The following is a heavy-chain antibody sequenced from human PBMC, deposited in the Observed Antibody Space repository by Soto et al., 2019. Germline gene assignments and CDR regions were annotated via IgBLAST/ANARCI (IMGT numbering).Heavy chain of an antibody. CDR1: GSSISSYY. D-gene: IGHD6-13*01. J-gene: IGHJ4*02. CDR3: ARRGPAAAGHEFDY. V-gene: IGHV4-59*08. Sequence: QVQLQESGPGLVKPSETLSLTCTVSGSSISSYYWSRIRQPPGKGLEWVGYIYYNGNTYYNPSLKTRVTISLDTSKNQCSLKLNSVTAADTAVYYCARRGPAAAGHEFDYWGQGTLVTVSS. CDR2: IYYNGNT.